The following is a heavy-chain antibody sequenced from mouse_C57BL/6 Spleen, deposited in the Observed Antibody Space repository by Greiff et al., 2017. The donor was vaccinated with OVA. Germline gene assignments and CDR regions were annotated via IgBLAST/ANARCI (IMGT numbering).Heavy chain of an antibody. D-gene: IGHD2-2*01. J-gene: IGHJ2*01. CDR2: IHPNSGST. V-gene: IGHV1-64*01. Sequence: QVQLQQPGAELVKPGASVKLSCKASGYTFTSYWMHWVKQRPGQGLEWIGMIHPNSGSTNYNEKFKSKATLTVDKSSSTAYMQLSSLTSEDSAVYYCARDYGYDGTSYYFDYWGQGTTLTVSS. CDR1: GYTFTSYW. CDR3: ARDYGYDGTSYYFDY.